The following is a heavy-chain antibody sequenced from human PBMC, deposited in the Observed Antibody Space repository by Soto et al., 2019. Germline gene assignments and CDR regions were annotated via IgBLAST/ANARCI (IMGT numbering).Heavy chain of an antibody. CDR3: ARPTGGNDSGGNYMDV. V-gene: IGHV1-69*02. J-gene: IGHJ6*03. D-gene: IGHD2-8*02. CDR2: IIPIAGLT. CDR1: GGSLSSYP. Sequence: QVQLVQSGSEVKNPGSSVKVSCRASGGSLSSYPITWVRQAPGQGLEWMGRIIPIAGLTNYAQKFQGRVTITADKSTSTAYMELSSLRSDDTAVYYCARPTGGNDSGGNYMDVWGKGNTVIVSS.